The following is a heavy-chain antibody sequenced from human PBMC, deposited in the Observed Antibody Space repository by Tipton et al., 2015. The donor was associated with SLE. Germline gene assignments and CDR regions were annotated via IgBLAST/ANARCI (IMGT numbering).Heavy chain of an antibody. Sequence: LRLSCAVYGGSFSGYYWSWIRQSPGKGLEWIGEINSRGITNYNPSPKSRVSISLDTSKNQYSLKLSSVTAADTAVYYCASGYGMDVWGQGTTVTVSS. CDR2: INSRGIT. J-gene: IGHJ6*02. CDR3: ASGYGMDV. CDR1: GGSFSGYY. V-gene: IGHV4-34*01.